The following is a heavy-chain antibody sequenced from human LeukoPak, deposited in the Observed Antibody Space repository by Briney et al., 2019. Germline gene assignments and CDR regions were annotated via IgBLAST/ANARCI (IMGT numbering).Heavy chain of an antibody. CDR3: ARDTFQPGRIDC. V-gene: IGHV3-48*04. Sequence: PGGSLRLSCAASEFTFSLYAMNWVRQAPGKGLEWVSYINDVSGVIHYADSVRGRFTISRDNAKNTLYLQMNSLRAEDTAVYYCARDTFQPGRIDCWGQGTLVIVSS. D-gene: IGHD1-14*01. CDR1: EFTFSLYA. J-gene: IGHJ4*02. CDR2: INDVSGVI.